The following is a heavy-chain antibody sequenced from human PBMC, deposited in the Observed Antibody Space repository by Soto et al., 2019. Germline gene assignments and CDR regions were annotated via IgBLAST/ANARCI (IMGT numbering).Heavy chain of an antibody. Sequence: QLQLQESGPGLVKPSETLSLTCTVSGGSISSSSYYWGWIRQPPGKGLEWIGSIYYSGSTYYNPSLKSRVTISVDTSKNQFSLKLSSVTAADSAVYYCARASSSWGTSDWFDPWGQGTLVTVSS. V-gene: IGHV4-39*01. CDR1: GGSISSSSYY. CDR2: IYYSGST. D-gene: IGHD6-13*01. J-gene: IGHJ5*02. CDR3: ARASSSWGTSDWFDP.